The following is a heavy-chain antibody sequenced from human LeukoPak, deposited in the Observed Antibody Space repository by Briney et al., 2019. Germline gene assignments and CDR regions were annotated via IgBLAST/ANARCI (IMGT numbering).Heavy chain of an antibody. D-gene: IGHD2-2*01. V-gene: IGHV3-43D*03. CDR1: GFTFDDYA. CDR2: INWDGGST. J-gene: IGHJ6*03. CDR3: AKDGQLHYYYYYYMDV. Sequence: GGSLRLSCAASGFTFDDYAMHWVRQAPGKGLEWVSLINWDGGSTYYADSVKGRFTISRDNSKNSLYLQMNSLRAEDTALYYCAKDGQLHYYYYYYMDVWGKGTTVTVSS.